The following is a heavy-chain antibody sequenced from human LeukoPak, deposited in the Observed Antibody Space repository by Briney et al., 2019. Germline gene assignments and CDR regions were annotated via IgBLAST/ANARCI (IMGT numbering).Heavy chain of an antibody. D-gene: IGHD1-26*01. Sequence: PGGSLRLSCAASGFRFSDYWMTWVRQAPGQGLEWVANIKQDGSETSYVDSVKGRFTISSDNSKNTLYLQMNSLRAEDTAVYYCAKRGAEVGATVAPGDYWGQGTLVTVSS. CDR1: GFRFSDYW. CDR2: IKQDGSET. V-gene: IGHV3-7*03. J-gene: IGHJ4*02. CDR3: AKRGAEVGATVAPGDY.